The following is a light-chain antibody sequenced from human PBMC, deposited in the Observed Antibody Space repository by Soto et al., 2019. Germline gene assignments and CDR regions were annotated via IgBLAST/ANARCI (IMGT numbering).Light chain of an antibody. CDR1: QTIRSW. Sequence: DIQMTQSPSTLSGSVGDRVTITCRASQTIRSWLAWYQQKPGKAPKLLIYKASTLKSGVPSRFSGSGSGTEFTLTISSLQPYDFATYYCQHYNSYSEAFGQGTKVELK. J-gene: IGKJ1*01. CDR2: KAS. V-gene: IGKV1-5*03. CDR3: QHYNSYSEA.